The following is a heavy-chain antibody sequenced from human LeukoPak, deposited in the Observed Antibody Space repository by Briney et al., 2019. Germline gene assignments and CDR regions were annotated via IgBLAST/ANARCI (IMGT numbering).Heavy chain of an antibody. CDR2: ISSSSSYI. V-gene: IGHV3-21*01. D-gene: IGHD2-15*01. CDR3: ARVSATYFDY. Sequence: PGGSLRLSCAASGFTFSSYSMNWVRQAPGRGLEWVSSISSSSSYIYYADSVKGRFTISRDNAKNSLYLQMDSLRAEDTAVYYCARVSATYFDYWGQGTLVTVSS. CDR1: GFTFSSYS. J-gene: IGHJ4*02.